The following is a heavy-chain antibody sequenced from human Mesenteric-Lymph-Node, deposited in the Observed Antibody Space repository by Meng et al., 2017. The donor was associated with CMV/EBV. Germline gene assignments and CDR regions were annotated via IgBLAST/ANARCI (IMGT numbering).Heavy chain of an antibody. Sequence: KASGYTFTGYYMHWVRQAPGQGLEWMGRINPNSGGTNYAQNFQGRVTMTRDTSISTAYMELSRLRSDDTAVYYCARSRYGSGSFYNDYWGQGTLVTVSS. D-gene: IGHD3-10*01. V-gene: IGHV1-2*06. CDR1: GYTFTGYY. CDR2: INPNSGGT. J-gene: IGHJ4*02. CDR3: ARSRYGSGSFYNDY.